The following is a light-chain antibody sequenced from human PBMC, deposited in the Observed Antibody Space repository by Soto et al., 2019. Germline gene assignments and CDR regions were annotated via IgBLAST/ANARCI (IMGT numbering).Light chain of an antibody. Sequence: DIVMTQSPRSLSVTPGEPASISCRSSQSLLHVNGNNYLDWYLQKPGQSPQLLIYLGSNRASGVPDRFSGSGSGTYFTLKISRVEAEDVGVYYCMQALQTITFAQGTRLEIK. J-gene: IGKJ5*01. V-gene: IGKV2-28*01. CDR2: LGS. CDR1: QSLLHVNGNNY. CDR3: MQALQTIT.